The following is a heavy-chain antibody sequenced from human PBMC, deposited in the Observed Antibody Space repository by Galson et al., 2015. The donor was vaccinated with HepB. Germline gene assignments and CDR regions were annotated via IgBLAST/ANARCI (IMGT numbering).Heavy chain of an antibody. CDR2: IYYSGST. J-gene: IGHJ4*02. Sequence: TLSLTCTVSGGPIRRSSYYWSWIRQSPGKRLEWIGNIYYSGSTNYSPALKSRVTISVDMSKNQFSLKLRSVTAADTAVYYCARDRDPGMGDYWGQGTLVTVSS. V-gene: IGHV4-39*07. D-gene: IGHD1-14*01. CDR1: GGPIRRSSYY. CDR3: ARDRDPGMGDY.